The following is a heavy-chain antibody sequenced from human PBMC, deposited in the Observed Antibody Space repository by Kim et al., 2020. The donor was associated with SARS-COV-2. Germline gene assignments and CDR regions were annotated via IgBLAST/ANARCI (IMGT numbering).Heavy chain of an antibody. Sequence: ASVKVSCKASGYTFTGYYMHWVRQAPGQGLEWMGWINPNSGGTNYAQKFQGRVTMTRDTSISTAYMELSRLRSDDTAVYYCARDGVKLLWFGELFHERGWFDPWGQGTLVTVSS. CDR2: INPNSGGT. CDR1: GYTFTGYY. D-gene: IGHD3-10*01. V-gene: IGHV1-2*02. CDR3: ARDGVKLLWFGELFHERGWFDP. J-gene: IGHJ5*02.